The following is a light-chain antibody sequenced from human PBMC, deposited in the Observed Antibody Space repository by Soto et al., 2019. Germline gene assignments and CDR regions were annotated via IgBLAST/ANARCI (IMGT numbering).Light chain of an antibody. CDR3: NSYTTTSTFV. J-gene: IGLJ1*01. CDR2: EVS. CDR1: SSDVGGYNY. V-gene: IGLV2-14*01. Sequence: QSVLTQPASVSGSPGQSITISCTGTSSDVGGYNYVSWYQQHPGKAPKLMMSEVSNRPSGVSNRFSGSRSGNTASLTISGLQSEDEAEYYCNSYTTTSTFVFGTGTKLT.